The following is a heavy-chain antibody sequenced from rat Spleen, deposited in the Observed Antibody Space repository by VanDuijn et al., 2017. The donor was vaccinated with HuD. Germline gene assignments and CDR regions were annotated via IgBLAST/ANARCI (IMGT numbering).Heavy chain of an antibody. Sequence: EVQLVESDGGLVQPGRSLKLSSAASGFTFSDYYMAWVRQAPTKGLEWVATISYDGSTTYYRDSVKGRFTISRDNAESTLYLQMDSLRSEDTATYYCATDSNSGYSPFAYWGQGTLVTVSS. CDR2: ISYDGSTT. D-gene: IGHD4-3*01. CDR3: ATDSNSGYSPFAY. V-gene: IGHV5-29*01. CDR1: GFTFSDYY. J-gene: IGHJ3*01.